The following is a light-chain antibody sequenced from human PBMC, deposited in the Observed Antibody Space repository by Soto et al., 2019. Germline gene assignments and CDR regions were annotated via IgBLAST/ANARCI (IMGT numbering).Light chain of an antibody. CDR2: DAS. J-gene: IGKJ5*01. CDR1: QDISNY. V-gene: IGKV1-33*01. CDR3: QLYEDFPLT. Sequence: DIEMTQSPSSLSASVGDRVTITCQASQDISNYLNWYQQKTERAPKLLIYDASSLESGVSSRFSGSGSGTHFTFTISSLQPDDIATYYSQLYEDFPLTCGQGTRLDIK.